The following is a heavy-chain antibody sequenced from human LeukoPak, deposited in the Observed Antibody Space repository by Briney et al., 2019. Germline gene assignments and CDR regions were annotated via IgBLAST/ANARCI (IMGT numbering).Heavy chain of an antibody. CDR3: ARDRAAMTQVGWFDP. J-gene: IGHJ5*02. CDR2: INWNGGST. Sequence: PGGSLRLSCAAPGFTFDDYGMSWVRQAPGKGLEWVSGINWNGGSTGYADSVKGRFTISRDNAKNSLYLQMNSLRAEDTALYYCARDRAAMTQVGWFDPWGQGTLVTVSS. D-gene: IGHD5-18*01. CDR1: GFTFDDYG. V-gene: IGHV3-20*04.